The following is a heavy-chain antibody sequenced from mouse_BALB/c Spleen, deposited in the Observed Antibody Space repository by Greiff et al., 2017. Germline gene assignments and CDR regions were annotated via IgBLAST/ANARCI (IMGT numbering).Heavy chain of an antibody. Sequence: DVMLVESGGGLVPPGGSRKLSCAASGFTFSSFGMHWVRQAPEKGLEWVAYISSGSSTIYYADTVKGRFTISRDNPKNTLFLQMTSLRSEDTAMYYCAREGDDYDGFAYWGQETLVTVSA. CDR3: AREGDDYDGFAY. CDR2: ISSGSSTI. D-gene: IGHD2-4*01. CDR1: GFTFSSFG. V-gene: IGHV5-17*02. J-gene: IGHJ3*01.